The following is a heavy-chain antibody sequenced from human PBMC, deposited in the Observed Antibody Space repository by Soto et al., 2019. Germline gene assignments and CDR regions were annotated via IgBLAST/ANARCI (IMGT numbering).Heavy chain of an antibody. CDR1: GGTFSSYA. CDR2: IIPIFGTA. CDR3: ARGAEAHCSGGSRDSEEINCFEP. V-gene: IGHV1-69*13. J-gene: IGHJ5*02. Sequence: GSSVKVSCKASGGTFSSYAISWVRQAPGQGLEWMGGIIPIFGTANYAQKFQGRVTITADESTSTAYMELSSLRSEDTAVYYCARGAEAHCSGGSRDSEEINCFEPWGQGILVSVSS. D-gene: IGHD2-15*01.